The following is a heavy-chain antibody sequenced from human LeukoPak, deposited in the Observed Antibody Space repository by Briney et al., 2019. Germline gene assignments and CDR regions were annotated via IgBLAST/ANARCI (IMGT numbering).Heavy chain of an antibody. CDR3: ARVRLSGTYLDAFDL. V-gene: IGHV4-59*02. D-gene: IGHD1-26*01. Sequence: PSETLSLTCTVSGGSVSSYYWSWIRQPPGKGLEWIGYIYYSGSTNYNPSLKSRVTISVDTSKNQFSLKLNSITTADTAVYYCARVRLSGTYLDAFDLWGQGTMVTVSS. CDR2: IYYSGST. J-gene: IGHJ3*01. CDR1: GGSVSSYY.